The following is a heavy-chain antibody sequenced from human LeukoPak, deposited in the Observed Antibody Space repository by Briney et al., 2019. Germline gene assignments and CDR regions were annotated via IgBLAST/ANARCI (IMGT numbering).Heavy chain of an antibody. J-gene: IGHJ4*02. D-gene: IGHD3-22*01. Sequence: GGFLRLSCAASGFTVSSNYMTWVRQAPGKGLEWVSVIYSGGSTYYADSVKGRFTISRDNSKNTLYLQMNSLRAEDTAVYYCARAPGGYDSSGYPYFDYWGQGTLVTVSS. CDR1: GFTVSSNY. CDR2: IYSGGST. V-gene: IGHV3-66*01. CDR3: ARAPGGYDSSGYPYFDY.